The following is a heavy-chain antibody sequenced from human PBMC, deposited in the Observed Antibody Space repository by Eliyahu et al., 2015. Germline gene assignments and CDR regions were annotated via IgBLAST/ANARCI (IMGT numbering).Heavy chain of an antibody. Sequence: EVQLLESGGSLVQPGGSLRLSCAASGFTFNNYAMSWVRQAPGKGLEWVSGISGTDDKTYYADSVKGRFTISRDNSKNTLFFQMNSLRAEDTAVYYCARGFGWDYFYYYGLDVWGQGTTVTVSS. D-gene: IGHD3-10*01. CDR3: ARGFGWDYFYYYGLDV. CDR1: GFTFNNYA. V-gene: IGHV3-23*01. J-gene: IGHJ6*02. CDR2: ISGTDDKT.